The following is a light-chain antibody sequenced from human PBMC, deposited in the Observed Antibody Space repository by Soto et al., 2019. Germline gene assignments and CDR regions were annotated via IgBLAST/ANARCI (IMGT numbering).Light chain of an antibody. CDR1: NSNIGRNT. J-gene: IGLJ3*02. CDR2: SNN. V-gene: IGLV1-44*01. Sequence: QSVLTQPPSASGTPGQRVTISCSGGNSNIGRNTVNWYQQLPGAAPSLLIYSNNQRPSGVPDRFSGSKSGTSASLAISGLQSEDEADYYCAAWDESPNVPVFGGGTKLTVL. CDR3: AAWDESPNVPV.